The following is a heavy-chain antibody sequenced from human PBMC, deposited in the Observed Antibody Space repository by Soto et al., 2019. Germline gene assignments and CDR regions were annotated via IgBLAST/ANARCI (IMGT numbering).Heavy chain of an antibody. Sequence: QVQLQESGPGLVKPSGTLSLTCAVSGGSISSSNWWSWVRQPPGKGLEWIGEIYHSGSTNYNPSLKSRGPITVDKSKNPSSRKLSSVTAADTAVYYCARGDRGYDPLDYWGQGTLVTVAS. CDR1: GGSISSSNW. CDR3: ARGDRGYDPLDY. D-gene: IGHD5-12*01. J-gene: IGHJ4*02. V-gene: IGHV4-4*02. CDR2: IYHSGST.